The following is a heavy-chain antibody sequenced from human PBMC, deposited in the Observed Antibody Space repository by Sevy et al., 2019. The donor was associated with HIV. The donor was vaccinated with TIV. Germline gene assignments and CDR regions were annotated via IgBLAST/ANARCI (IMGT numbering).Heavy chain of an antibody. Sequence: GGSVRLSCAVSGFTFSSYGMHWVRQAPGKGLEWVAVVSYDGSHKYYGESVKGRFTISRDNSKNTVSLQMNSLRDEDTAVYYCAKGSRATGSAFDVWGQGTIVTVSS. J-gene: IGHJ3*01. D-gene: IGHD2-15*01. CDR2: VSYDGSHK. CDR3: AKGSRATGSAFDV. CDR1: GFTFSSYG. V-gene: IGHV3-30*18.